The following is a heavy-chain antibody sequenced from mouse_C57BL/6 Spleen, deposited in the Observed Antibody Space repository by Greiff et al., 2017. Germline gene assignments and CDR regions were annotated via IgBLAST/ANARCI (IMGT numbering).Heavy chain of an antibody. V-gene: IGHV1-5*01. Sequence: VQLQHSGAELARPGASVKMSCKTSGYTFTSYWMHWVKQRPGQGLEWIGAIYPGNSDTSYNQKFKGKAKLTAVTSASTAYMELSSLTNEDSAVYYCTRGDYDYDPFAYWGQGTLVTVSA. J-gene: IGHJ3*01. CDR3: TRGDYDYDPFAY. CDR2: IYPGNSDT. CDR1: GYTFTSYW. D-gene: IGHD2-4*01.